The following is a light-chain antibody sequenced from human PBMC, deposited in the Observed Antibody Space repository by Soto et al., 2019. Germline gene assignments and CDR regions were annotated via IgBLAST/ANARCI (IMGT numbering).Light chain of an antibody. J-gene: IGKJ1*01. V-gene: IGKV4-1*01. Sequence: DIVMTQSPDSLAVSLGERATINCKSSQSVLYSSNNKNYLTWYQQKPRQPPKLLIYWASTRESGVPDRFSGSGSGTDFTLTISSLQAEDVAVYYCQQYYITPRTFGPGTKVEIK. CDR3: QQYYITPRT. CDR2: WAS. CDR1: QSVLYSSNNKNY.